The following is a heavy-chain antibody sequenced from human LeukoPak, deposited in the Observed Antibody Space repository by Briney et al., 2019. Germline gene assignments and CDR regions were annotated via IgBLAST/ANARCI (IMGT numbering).Heavy chain of an antibody. CDR2: ISGSGSTI. J-gene: IGHJ4*02. V-gene: IGHV3-11*01. D-gene: IGHD5-24*01. CDR3: ARGRKMATIPRYFDY. Sequence: GGSLRLSCAASGFTFSDYYMSWIRQAPGKGLEWVSYISGSGSTIYYADSVKGRFTISRDNAKNSLYLQMNSLRAEDTAVYYCARGRKMATIPRYFDYWGQGTLVTVSS. CDR1: GFTFSDYY.